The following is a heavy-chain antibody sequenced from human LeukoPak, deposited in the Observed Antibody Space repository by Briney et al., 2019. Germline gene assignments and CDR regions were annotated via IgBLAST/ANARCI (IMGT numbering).Heavy chain of an antibody. D-gene: IGHD2-2*01. CDR1: GFTFSSYG. CDR2: IWYDGSNK. J-gene: IGHJ4*02. CDR3: ARDDRCSSTSCYLLDY. Sequence: PGWSLRLSCAASGFTFSSYGMHWVRQAPGKGLEWVAVIWYDGSNKYYADSVKGRFTISRDNSKNPLYLQMNSLRAEDTAVYYCARDDRCSSTSCYLLDYWGQGTLVTVSS. V-gene: IGHV3-33*01.